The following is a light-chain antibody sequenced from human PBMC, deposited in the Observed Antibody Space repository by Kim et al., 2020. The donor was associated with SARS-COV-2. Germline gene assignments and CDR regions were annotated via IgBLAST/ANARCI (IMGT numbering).Light chain of an antibody. J-gene: IGKJ4*01. CDR3: QQYGASSLT. CDR2: DAS. V-gene: IGKV3-20*01. Sequence: SPGERAPRSCRASQSVSNSRLAWYQQKPGQAPRLLIYDASSRATGITDRFSGSGSGTDFTLTISRLEPEDFAVYYCQQYGASSLTFGGGTKVDIK. CDR1: QSVSNSR.